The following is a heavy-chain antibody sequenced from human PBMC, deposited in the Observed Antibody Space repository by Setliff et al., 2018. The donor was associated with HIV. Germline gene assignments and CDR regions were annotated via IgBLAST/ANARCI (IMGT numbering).Heavy chain of an antibody. CDR2: IYHDGRA. Sequence: TLSLTCAVSGDSLSGHYWNWIRQSPGKGLEWIWYIYHDGRAAYNPPLQGRVSISLDTSRNHLSLKLNSVTAADTAVYYCAREKPGTATTEFDPRGQGTLVTVSS. V-gene: IGHV4-59*11. J-gene: IGHJ5*02. CDR1: GDSLSGHY. CDR3: AREKPGTATTEFDP. D-gene: IGHD1-7*01.